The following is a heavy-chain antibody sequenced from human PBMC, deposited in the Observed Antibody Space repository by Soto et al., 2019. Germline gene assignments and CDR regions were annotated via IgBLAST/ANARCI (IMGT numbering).Heavy chain of an antibody. Sequence: PGGSLRLSCAASGFTFSSYAMHWVRQAPGKGLEWVAVISYDGTNKYYADSVKGRFTISRDNSKNTLYLQMNSLRAEDTAVYYCARAALAARPSGRLKYWGQGTLVTVSS. D-gene: IGHD6-6*01. CDR1: GFTFSSYA. CDR2: ISYDGTNK. J-gene: IGHJ4*02. CDR3: ARAALAARPSGRLKY. V-gene: IGHV3-30-3*01.